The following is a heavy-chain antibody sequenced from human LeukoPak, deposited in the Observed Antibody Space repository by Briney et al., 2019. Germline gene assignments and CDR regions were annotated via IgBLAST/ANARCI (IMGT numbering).Heavy chain of an antibody. CDR1: GFTFSDYS. CDR3: ARVTSDY. V-gene: IGHV3-21*01. J-gene: IGHJ4*02. Sequence: GGSLRLSCGASGFTFSDYSMIWVLQAPGKGLEWVSSISRSSSYIYYADSLTGRFNISRDNAKNSSYLQMKSLRAEDTAVYYCARVTSDYWGQGTLVTVSS. CDR2: ISRSSSYI.